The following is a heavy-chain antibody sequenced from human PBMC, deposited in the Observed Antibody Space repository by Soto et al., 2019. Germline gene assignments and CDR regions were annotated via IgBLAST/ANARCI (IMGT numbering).Heavy chain of an antibody. Sequence: ASVKVSCKASGYTFTSYYMHWVRQAPGQGLEWMGIINPGDGSTSYAQKLQGRVTMTRETSTSTVHMELSSLRSEDTAVYYCALSDYYDSSGYYTNFACWGQGTLVTVSS. CDR1: GYTFTSYY. J-gene: IGHJ4*02. V-gene: IGHV1-46*01. D-gene: IGHD3-22*01. CDR2: INPGDGST. CDR3: ALSDYYDSSGYYTNFAC.